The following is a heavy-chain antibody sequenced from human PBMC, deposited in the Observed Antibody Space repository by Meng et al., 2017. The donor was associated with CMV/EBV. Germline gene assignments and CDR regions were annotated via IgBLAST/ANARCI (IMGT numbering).Heavy chain of an antibody. D-gene: IGHD2-2*01. CDR3: ASYIVVVPAAIGD. J-gene: IGHJ4*02. V-gene: IGHV4-39*01. CDR2: IHYSGST. Sequence: SETLSLTCTVSGGSISSSSYYWGWIRQPPGKGLEWIGSIHYSGSTYYNPSLKSRVTISVDTSKNQFSLKLSSVTAADTAVYYCASYIVVVPAAIGDWGQGTLVTVSS. CDR1: GGSISSSSYY.